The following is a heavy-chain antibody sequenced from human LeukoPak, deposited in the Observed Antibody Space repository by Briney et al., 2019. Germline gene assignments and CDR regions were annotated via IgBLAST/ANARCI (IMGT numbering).Heavy chain of an antibody. V-gene: IGHV3-48*03. CDR1: GFTFSSYE. J-gene: IGHJ2*01. CDR3: ARDKGHSYVFDWYFDL. CDR2: ISSSGSTI. D-gene: IGHD5-18*01. Sequence: GGSLRLSCAASGFTFSSYEMNWVRQAPGKGLEWVSYISSSGSTIYYADSVKGRFTISRDNAKNSLYLQMNSLRAEDTAVYYCARDKGHSYVFDWYFDLWGRGTLVTVSS.